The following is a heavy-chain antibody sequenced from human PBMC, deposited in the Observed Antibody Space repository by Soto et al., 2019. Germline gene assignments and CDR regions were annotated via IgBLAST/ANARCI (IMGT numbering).Heavy chain of an antibody. CDR1: GFTFSDYY. CDR3: ARDDRIGGYCSGGSCQGWFDP. D-gene: IGHD2-15*01. V-gene: IGHV3-11*01. Sequence: QVQLVESGGGLVKPGGSLRLSCAASGFTFSDYYMSWIRQAPGKGLEWVSYISSSGSTIYYADSVKGRFIISRDNAKNSLYLQMNSLRAEDTAVYYCARDDRIGGYCSGGSCQGWFDPWGQGTLVTVSS. CDR2: ISSSGSTI. J-gene: IGHJ5*02.